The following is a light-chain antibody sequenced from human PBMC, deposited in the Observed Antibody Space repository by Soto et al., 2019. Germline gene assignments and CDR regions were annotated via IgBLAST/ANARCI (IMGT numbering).Light chain of an antibody. CDR3: QQSDTYPLT. CDR1: QSIGTW. V-gene: IGKV1-5*01. Sequence: DIQMTQSPSTLSGSVGDRVTITCRASQSIGTWLAWYQHRPGKAPSLLIYDASTLRSGVPSRFSGSGSGTEFTLTISSLQADDFATYYCQQSDTYPLTFGQGTRREI. CDR2: DAS. J-gene: IGKJ5*01.